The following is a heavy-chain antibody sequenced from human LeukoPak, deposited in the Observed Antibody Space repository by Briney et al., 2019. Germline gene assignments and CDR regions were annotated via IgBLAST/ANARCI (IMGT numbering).Heavy chain of an antibody. CDR3: ARGGYYDSGGYYYVHS. J-gene: IGHJ4*02. CDR2: ISSSGKA. Sequence: PSETLSLTCAVSGGSITTTDFDWAWIRQPPGQGFEWIATISSSGKAYYYPSLMSRVTMSVDTSKTQFSLNLSSVSAADTAVYYCARGGYYDSGGYYYVHSWGQGTLVTVSS. D-gene: IGHD3-22*01. V-gene: IGHV4-39*07. CDR1: GGSITTTDFD.